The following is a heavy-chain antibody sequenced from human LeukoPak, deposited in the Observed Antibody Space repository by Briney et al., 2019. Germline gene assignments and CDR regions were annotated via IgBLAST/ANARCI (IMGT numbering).Heavy chain of an antibody. CDR1: GFTFSSYA. V-gene: IGHV3-30-3*01. Sequence: SGGSLRLSCAASGFTFSSYAMHWVRQAPGKGLEWVAVISYDGSNKYYADSVKGRFTISRDNSKNTLYLQMNSLRAEDTAVYYCARDKGHHRIAVAGIDYWGQGTLVTVSS. CDR2: ISYDGSNK. CDR3: ARDKGHHRIAVAGIDY. J-gene: IGHJ4*02. D-gene: IGHD6-19*01.